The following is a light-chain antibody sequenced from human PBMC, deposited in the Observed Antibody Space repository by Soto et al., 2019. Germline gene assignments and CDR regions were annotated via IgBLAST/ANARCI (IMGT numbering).Light chain of an antibody. CDR3: AVWDDSLNGFFV. CDR2: TNN. J-gene: IGLJ1*01. V-gene: IGLV1-44*01. Sequence: QSVLTQPPSASRTPGQRVTISCSGSSSNIGSNTVSWYQQFPGTAPRLLIYTNNQRPSGVPDRFAGSKSGTSASLAISGLQSGDEADYYCAVWDDSLNGFFVFXTGTKVTVL. CDR1: SSNIGSNT.